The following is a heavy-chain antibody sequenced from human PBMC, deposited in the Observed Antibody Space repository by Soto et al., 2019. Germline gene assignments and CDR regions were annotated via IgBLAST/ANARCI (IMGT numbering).Heavy chain of an antibody. Sequence: GGSLRLSCAASGFTFSNYWMSWVRQAPGTGLEWVANIKQDGSEKYYVDSVKGRFTISRDNAKNSLYLQMNSLRADDTAMYYCARDGGYNYGYRSFDYWGQEPWSPSP. V-gene: IGHV3-7*04. D-gene: IGHD5-18*01. CDR2: IKQDGSEK. J-gene: IGHJ4*01. CDR3: ARDGGYNYGYRSFDY. CDR1: GFTFSNYW.